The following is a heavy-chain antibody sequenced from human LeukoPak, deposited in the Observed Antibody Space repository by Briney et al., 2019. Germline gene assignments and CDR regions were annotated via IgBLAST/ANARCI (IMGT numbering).Heavy chain of an antibody. CDR3: AKDTGYYYDSSGLFDI. Sequence: PGGSLRPSCAASGFTFSSYSMNWVRQAPGKGLEWVSYISSSSSTIYYADSVKGRFTISRDNAKNSLYLQMNSLRAEDTAFYYCAKDTGYYYDSSGLFDIWGQGTMVTVSS. D-gene: IGHD3-22*01. CDR1: GFTFSSYS. V-gene: IGHV3-48*04. CDR2: ISSSSSTI. J-gene: IGHJ3*02.